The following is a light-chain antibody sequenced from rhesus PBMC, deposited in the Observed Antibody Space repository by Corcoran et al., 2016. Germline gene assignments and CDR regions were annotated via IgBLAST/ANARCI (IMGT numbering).Light chain of an antibody. Sequence: DIQMTQSPSSLSASVGDRVTITCRVSQGITNDLAWYQQKPGETPKLLIYEASSLQRGIPSRFSGSGSGTDFTLTISSLQSEDFATYYCQHYYSTPRTFGQGTKVEIK. V-gene: IGKV1-25*01. J-gene: IGKJ1*01. CDR3: QHYYSTPRT. CDR1: QGITND. CDR2: EAS.